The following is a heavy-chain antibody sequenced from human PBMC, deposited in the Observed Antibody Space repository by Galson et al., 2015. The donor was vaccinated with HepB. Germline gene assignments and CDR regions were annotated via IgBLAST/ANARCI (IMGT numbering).Heavy chain of an antibody. CDR3: AREVI. CDR2: IKEDGSQK. CDR1: GFSLSGYW. V-gene: IGHV3-7*03. J-gene: IGHJ4*02. Sequence: SLRLSCAASGFSLSGYWMSWVRQAPGKGLEWLASIKEDGSQKNYIDSVRGRFTISRDNAKNSLYLQMNSLRAEDTAVYYCAREVIWGQGTLVTVSS.